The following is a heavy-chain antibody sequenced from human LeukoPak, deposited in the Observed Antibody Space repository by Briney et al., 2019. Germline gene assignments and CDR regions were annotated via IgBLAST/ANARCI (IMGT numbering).Heavy chain of an antibody. J-gene: IGHJ3*02. Sequence: PSETLSLTCTVSGGSTSSYYWSWIRQPPGKGLEWIGYIYYSGSTNYNPSLKSRVTISVDTSKNQFSLKLSSVTAADTAVYYCARTTNYVGLNSFDIWGQAKKVAVSS. CDR3: ARTTNYVGLNSFDI. CDR1: GGSTSSYY. V-gene: IGHV4-59*01. CDR2: IYYSGST. D-gene: IGHD3-10*02.